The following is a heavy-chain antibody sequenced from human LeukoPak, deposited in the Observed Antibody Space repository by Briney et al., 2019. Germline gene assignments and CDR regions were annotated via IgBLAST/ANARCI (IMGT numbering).Heavy chain of an antibody. D-gene: IGHD3-22*01. CDR1: GYRFNAYW. Sequence: GESLKISCKGSGYRFNAYWIAWVRQMPGKGLEWVGIMYPDDSDTRYSPSFQGQVTISADKSVRTAYLQWSSLKASDTAMYYCARPNITSYYDSRGYDAFDVWGQGTMVTVSS. V-gene: IGHV5-51*01. J-gene: IGHJ3*01. CDR2: MYPDDSDT. CDR3: ARPNITSYYDSRGYDAFDV.